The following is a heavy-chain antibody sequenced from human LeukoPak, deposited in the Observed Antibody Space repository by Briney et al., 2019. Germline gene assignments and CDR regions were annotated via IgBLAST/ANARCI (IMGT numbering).Heavy chain of an antibody. V-gene: IGHV4-34*01. CDR3: ARHGVYSSSWYGRYYFDY. Sequence: PSETLSLTCAVYGGSFSGYYWSWIRQPPGKGLEWIGEINHSGSTNYNPSLKSRVTISVDTSKNQFSLKLSSVTAADTAVYYCARHGVYSSSWYGRYYFDYWGQGTLVTVSS. CDR2: INHSGST. J-gene: IGHJ4*02. D-gene: IGHD6-13*01. CDR1: GGSFSGYY.